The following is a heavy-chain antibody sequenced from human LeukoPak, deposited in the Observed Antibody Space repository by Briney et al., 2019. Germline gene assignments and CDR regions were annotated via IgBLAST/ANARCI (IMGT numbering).Heavy chain of an antibody. D-gene: IGHD2-2*01. CDR3: ARDGTSTDDY. CDR1: GYTFSNFG. J-gene: IGHJ4*02. V-gene: IGHV1-18*01. CDR2: ISGNNDNP. Sequence: ASVRVSCKTSGYTFSNFGINWVRQAPGQGLEWMGWISGNNDNPNYGQKFQGRFTVTTDSSTSTAYMELRNLRFGDTAVYYCARDGTSTDDYWGQGTLVTVSS.